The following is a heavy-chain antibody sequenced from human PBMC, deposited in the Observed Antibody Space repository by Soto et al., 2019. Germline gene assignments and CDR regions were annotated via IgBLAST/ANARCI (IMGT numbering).Heavy chain of an antibody. CDR2: IYYSGST. CDR1: GGSISSSSYY. V-gene: IGHV4-39*01. Sequence: LETLSLTCTVSGGSISSSSYYLGWIRQPPGKGLEWIGSIYYSGSTYYNPSLKSRVTISVDKSKNQFSLKLSSVTAADTAVYYCARLEGLATISYYFDYWGQGTLVPVSS. J-gene: IGHJ4*02. CDR3: ARLEGLATISYYFDY. D-gene: IGHD3-9*01.